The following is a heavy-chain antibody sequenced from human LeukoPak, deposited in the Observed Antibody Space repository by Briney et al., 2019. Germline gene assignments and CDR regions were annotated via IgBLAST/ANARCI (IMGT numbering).Heavy chain of an antibody. V-gene: IGHV3-23*01. CDR3: AKGLYFDWWSYFDY. CDR2: ISDHGGYT. Sequence: GGSLRLSCAASGFTFNNYAMNWVRQAPGKGLEWVSAISDHGGYTYYADSVKGRFTISRDNSKSTLFLQMNSLRVEDTAVYYCAKGLYFDWWSYFDYWGQGTLVTVSS. J-gene: IGHJ4*02. D-gene: IGHD3-9*01. CDR1: GFTFNNYA.